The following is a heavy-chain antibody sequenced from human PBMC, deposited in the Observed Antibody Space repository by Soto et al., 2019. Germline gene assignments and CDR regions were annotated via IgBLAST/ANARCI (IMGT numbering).Heavy chain of an antibody. CDR1: GFSLSSYW. J-gene: IGHJ4*02. Sequence: EVQLVESGGGLVQPGGSLRLSCAASGFSLSSYWMSWVRQAPGKGLEWVANMNQDGSESDYVGSVKGRFTFPRDNAKNSLYLQMTSLRAEDTAVYYCARLSTSAGRRDLACWGQGTLVTVSS. V-gene: IGHV3-7*01. CDR2: MNQDGSES. CDR3: ARLSTSAGRRDLAC.